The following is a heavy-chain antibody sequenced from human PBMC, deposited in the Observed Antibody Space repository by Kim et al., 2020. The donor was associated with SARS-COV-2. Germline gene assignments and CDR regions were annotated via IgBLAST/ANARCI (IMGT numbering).Heavy chain of an antibody. J-gene: IGHJ6*02. CDR2: IWDDGTEK. CDR3: HAYRDGVDV. CDR1: GFTFSDYW. D-gene: IGHD2-21*01. Sequence: GGSLRLSCAASGFTFSDYWMTWVRQAPGKGLEWVANIWDDGTEKNYVGSVRGRFTISRDNAENSLFLQMNSLRVEDTALYYCHAYRDGVDVWGQGTTVTVSS. V-gene: IGHV3-7*03.